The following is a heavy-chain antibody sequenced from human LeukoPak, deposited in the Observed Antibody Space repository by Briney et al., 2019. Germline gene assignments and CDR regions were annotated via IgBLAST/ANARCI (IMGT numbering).Heavy chain of an antibody. CDR1: GFTFSSYS. Sequence: PGGSLRLSCAASGFTFSSYSMNWVRQAPRKGLEWVSSISSSSSYIYYADSVKGRFTISRDNAKNSLFLQMNILRAEDTAVYYCARQTGISIDIWGQGTMVTASS. CDR2: ISSSSSYI. D-gene: IGHD2/OR15-2a*01. CDR3: ARQTGISIDI. J-gene: IGHJ3*02. V-gene: IGHV3-21*01.